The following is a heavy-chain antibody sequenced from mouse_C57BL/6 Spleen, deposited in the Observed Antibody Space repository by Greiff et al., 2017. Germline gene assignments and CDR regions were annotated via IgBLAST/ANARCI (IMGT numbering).Heavy chain of an antibody. Sequence: EVQLVESVAELVRPGASVKLSCTASGFNIKNTYMHWVKQRPEQGLEWIGRIDPANGNTKYAPKFQGKATITADTSSNTAYLQLSSLTSEDTAIYYCASNPYYYGSSFDYWGQGTTLTVSS. D-gene: IGHD1-1*01. CDR2: IDPANGNT. V-gene: IGHV14-3*01. CDR3: ASNPYYYGSSFDY. J-gene: IGHJ2*01. CDR1: GFNIKNTY.